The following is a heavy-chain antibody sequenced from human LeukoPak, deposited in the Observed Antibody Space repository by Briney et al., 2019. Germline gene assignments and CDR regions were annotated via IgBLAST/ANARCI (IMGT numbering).Heavy chain of an antibody. J-gene: IGHJ6*03. V-gene: IGHV4-59*07. CDR2: NYYSGST. CDR3: ARGTIAVAGTDYYYYYMDV. D-gene: IGHD6-19*01. CDR1: GRFISSYY. Sequence: SDTLSLTCTVSGRFISSYYWSCTTHPPGKGLVEIGYNYYSGSTNYNPSLKSRVTISVDTSKYQFSLKLSSVTAADTAVYYCARGTIAVAGTDYYYYYMDVWGKGTTVTVSS.